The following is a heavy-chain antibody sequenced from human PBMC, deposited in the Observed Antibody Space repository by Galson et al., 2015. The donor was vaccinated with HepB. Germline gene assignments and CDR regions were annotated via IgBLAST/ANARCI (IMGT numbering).Heavy chain of an antibody. V-gene: IGHV3-21*06. Sequence: SLRLSCAASGFPFKSYSMNWVRQAPGKGLEWVSGINSNSGYIYYADSIKGRFTISRGNAKNSLYLQMNSLGADDTAVYYCARGETIRLATDYWGRGTLVTVSS. CDR1: GFPFKSYS. D-gene: IGHD5-12*01. CDR3: ARGETIRLATDY. J-gene: IGHJ4*02. CDR2: INSNSGYI.